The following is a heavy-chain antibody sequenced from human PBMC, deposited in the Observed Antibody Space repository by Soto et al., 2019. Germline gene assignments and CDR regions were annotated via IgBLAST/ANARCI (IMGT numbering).Heavy chain of an antibody. CDR2: ISSSGSTI. D-gene: IGHD1-26*01. CDR1: GFTFSSYE. V-gene: IGHV3-48*03. J-gene: IGHJ5*02. CDR3: ARDKQVGATPDWFDP. Sequence: SGGSLRLSCAASGFTFSSYEMNWVRQAPGKGLEWVSYISSSGSTIYYADSVKGRFTISRDNAKNSLYLQMNSLRAEDTAVYYCARDKQVGATPDWFDPWGQGTLVTVSS.